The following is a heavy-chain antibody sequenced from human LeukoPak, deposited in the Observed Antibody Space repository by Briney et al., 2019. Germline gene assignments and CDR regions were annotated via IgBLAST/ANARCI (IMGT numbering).Heavy chain of an antibody. CDR1: GYSFTSYW. V-gene: IGHV5-51*01. CDR3: ARHKMVRGVIMNFDY. J-gene: IGHJ4*02. CDR2: IYPGDSDT. Sequence: GESLKISCKGSGYSFTSYWIGWVRQMPGKGLEWMGIIYPGDSDTRYSPSFQGQVTIPADKSISTAYLQWSSLKASDTAMYYCARHKMVRGVIMNFDYWGQGTLVTVSS. D-gene: IGHD3-10*01.